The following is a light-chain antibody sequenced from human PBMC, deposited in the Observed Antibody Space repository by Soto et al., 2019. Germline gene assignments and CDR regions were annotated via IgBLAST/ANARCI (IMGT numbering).Light chain of an antibody. CDR2: WAS. V-gene: IGKV4-1*01. Sequence: DIVMTQSPDSLAVSLGERATINCKSSQSVLYSSNKKNSLAWYQQKPGQPPKLLIYWASTRESGVPDRFSGSGSGTDFTLPITSLQAEDVAVYYCQQYYTAPLTFGQGTKVEIK. J-gene: IGKJ1*01. CDR3: QQYYTAPLT. CDR1: QSVLYSSNKKNS.